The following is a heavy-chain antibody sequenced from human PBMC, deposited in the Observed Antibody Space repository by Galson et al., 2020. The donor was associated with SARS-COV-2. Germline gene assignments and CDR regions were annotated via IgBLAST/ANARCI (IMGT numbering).Heavy chain of an antibody. CDR1: GYKFGDYY. D-gene: IGHD3-22*01. V-gene: IGHV1-2*04. CDR2: IHPYTGDT. CDR3: ARDQVCRGSNGSPSCNTFDV. Sequence: ASVKVSCEASGYKFGDYYMHWVRQATGQGPEWMGRIHPYTGDTIYAQKFQGWVIMTRDKSINTHYLELIRLTSDDTAVYFCARDQVCRGSNGSPSCNTFDVWGQGTVVTVSS. J-gene: IGHJ3*01.